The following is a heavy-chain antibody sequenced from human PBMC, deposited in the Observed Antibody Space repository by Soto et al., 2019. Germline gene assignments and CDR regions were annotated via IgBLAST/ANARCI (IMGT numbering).Heavy chain of an antibody. CDR2: IYYSGST. D-gene: IGHD6-13*01. V-gene: IGHV4-31*03. CDR3: ARGTGIAAAGSGGDLFQR. CDR1: GGSISSGGYY. J-gene: IGHJ1*01. Sequence: QVQLQESGPGLVKPSQTLSLTCTVSGGSISSGGYYWSWIRQHPGKGLEWIGYIYYSGSTYYNPSRKSRVTISVDTSKKQFSLKLSSVTAADTAVYYCARGTGIAAAGSGGDLFQRWGQGTLVTVSS.